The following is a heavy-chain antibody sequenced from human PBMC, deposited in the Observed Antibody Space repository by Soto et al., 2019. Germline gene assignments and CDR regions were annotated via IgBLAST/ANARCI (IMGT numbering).Heavy chain of an antibody. CDR1: GFTSISYW. Sequence: EVQLVESGGGLVQSGGSLRLPFAVFGFTSISYWTNCVRQVPGKGLVWVSRIKSDANTIMYAASGEGRFTISRDNAKITLYLQGTRLGPDDTARYYCVRGGSVSYYGLSDSWGQGILATVPS. D-gene: IGHD1-26*01. CDR3: VRGGSVSYYGLSDS. J-gene: IGHJ4*02. CDR2: IKSDANTI. V-gene: IGHV3-74*02.